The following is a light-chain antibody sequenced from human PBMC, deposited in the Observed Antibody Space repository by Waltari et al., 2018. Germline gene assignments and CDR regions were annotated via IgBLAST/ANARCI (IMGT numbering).Light chain of an antibody. CDR2: LGS. Sequence: DIVVTQSPLSLPVTPGEPASISYRSSQSLLHSNGYNFLDWYLQKPGQSPQLLIYLGSNRASGVPDRFSGSGSGTDFTLKISRVEAEDVGLYYCMQALQIPPTFGGGTKVEIK. V-gene: IGKV2-28*01. CDR1: QSLLHSNGYNF. CDR3: MQALQIPPT. J-gene: IGKJ4*01.